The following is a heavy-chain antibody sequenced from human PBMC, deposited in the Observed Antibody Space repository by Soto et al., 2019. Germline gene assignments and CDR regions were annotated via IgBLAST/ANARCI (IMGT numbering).Heavy chain of an antibody. J-gene: IGHJ4*02. CDR2: IYSTGST. CDR1: GGSISSYY. V-gene: IGHV4-4*07. D-gene: IGHD2-21*02. CDR3: VRDVAYCGGDSYSPFDY. Sequence: SETLSLTCTVSGGSISSYYWSWIRQPAGKGLEWIGRIYSTGSTNYNPSLKSRVTMSVDTSRNQFSLKLSSVTAADTAVYYCVRDVAYCGGDSYSPFDYWGEGSLVTVSS.